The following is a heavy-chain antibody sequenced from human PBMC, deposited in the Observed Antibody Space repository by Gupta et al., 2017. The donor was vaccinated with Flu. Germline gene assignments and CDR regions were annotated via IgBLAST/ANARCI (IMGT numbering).Heavy chain of an antibody. D-gene: IGHD3-9*01. CDR2: ISGYNGNT. J-gene: IGHJ4*02. CDR1: GYTFHNYG. CDR3: ARDRAHVLTGFSFDY. V-gene: IGHV1-18*01. Sequence: QVLFVQSGAEVKKPGSSVKVSCQASGYTFHNYGFSWVRQAPGQGLEWMGWISGYNGNTNYAQKFQGRVTMTTDTSTSAAYMELRSLSSDDTAIYYCARDRAHVLTGFSFDYWGQGTLVTVSS.